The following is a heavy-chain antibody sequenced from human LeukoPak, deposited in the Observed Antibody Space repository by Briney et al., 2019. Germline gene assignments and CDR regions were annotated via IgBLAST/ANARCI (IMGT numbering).Heavy chain of an antibody. CDR2: INPSGGST. D-gene: IGHD6-13*01. Sequence: ASVKVSCKASGYTFTSYYMHWVRQAPGQGLEWMGIINPSGGSTSYAQKFQGRVTMTRDTSTSTVYMALSSLRSEDTAVYYCARDQSIAAAGSWFDPWGQGTLVTVSS. V-gene: IGHV1-46*01. J-gene: IGHJ5*02. CDR3: ARDQSIAAAGSWFDP. CDR1: GYTFTSYY.